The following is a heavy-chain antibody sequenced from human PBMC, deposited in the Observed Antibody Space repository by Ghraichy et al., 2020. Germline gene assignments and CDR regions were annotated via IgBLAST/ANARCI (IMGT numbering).Heavy chain of an antibody. Sequence: SETLSLTCAVYGGSFSGNYWSWIRQPPGKGLEWIGEIDHSGSTNYNPSLRSRVTISVDTSKIQCSLKLTSVTAADTAVYFCARGLGDIVVVPAPMAVWGQGTTVTVSS. CDR3: ARGLGDIVVVPAPMAV. CDR2: IDHSGST. D-gene: IGHD2-2*01. J-gene: IGHJ6*02. CDR1: GGSFSGNY. V-gene: IGHV4-34*01.